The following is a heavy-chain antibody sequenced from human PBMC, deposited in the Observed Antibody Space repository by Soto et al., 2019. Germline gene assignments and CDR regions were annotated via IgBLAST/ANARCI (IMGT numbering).Heavy chain of an antibody. CDR3: AKDSEAIFDDRRWYGMDV. CDR2: ISWNSGSI. CDR1: GFTFDDYA. Sequence: SLTLSCAASGFTFDDYAMHWVRQAPGRGLEWVAGISWNSGSIGYADSVKGRFTISRDNAKNSLYLQTNRLRAEDTALYYCAKDSEAIFDDRRWYGMDVWGQGXTVTVYS. V-gene: IGHV3-9*01. J-gene: IGHJ6*02. D-gene: IGHD3-3*01.